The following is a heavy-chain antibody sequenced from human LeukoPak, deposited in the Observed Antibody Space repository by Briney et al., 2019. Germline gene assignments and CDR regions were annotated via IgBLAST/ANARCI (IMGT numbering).Heavy chain of an antibody. CDR2: ISSCTGNT. CDR1: GYTFTNYG. V-gene: IGHV1-18*01. J-gene: IGHJ4*02. D-gene: IGHD3-10*01. Sequence: ASVKVSCKASGYTFTNYGISWVRQAPGQGLEWMGWISSCTGNTNYAQKLQGRVTMTTDTSTSTAYMELRSLRSDETAVYYCARDGITMDRGVIIAAVDYWGQGTLVTVSS. CDR3: ARDGITMDRGVIIAAVDY.